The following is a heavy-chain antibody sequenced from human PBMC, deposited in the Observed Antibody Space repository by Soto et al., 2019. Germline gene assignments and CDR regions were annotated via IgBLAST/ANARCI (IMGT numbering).Heavy chain of an antibody. V-gene: IGHV3-49*03. Sequence: GGSLRLSCTASGFTFGDYAMSWFRQAPGKGLEWVGFIRSKAYGGTTEYAASVKGRFTISRDDSKSIAYLQMNSLKTEDTAVYYCTRPSSSGWSVDAFDIWGQGTMVTVSS. CDR2: IRSKAYGGTT. CDR3: TRPSSSGWSVDAFDI. CDR1: GFTFGDYA. J-gene: IGHJ3*02. D-gene: IGHD6-19*01.